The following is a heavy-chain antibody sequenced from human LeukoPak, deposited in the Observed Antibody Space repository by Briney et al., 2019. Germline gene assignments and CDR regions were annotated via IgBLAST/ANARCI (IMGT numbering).Heavy chain of an antibody. CDR1: GGSFSGYY. CDR2: INHSGST. D-gene: IGHD6-19*01. V-gene: IGHV4-34*01. J-gene: IGHJ6*03. Sequence: SETLSLTCAVYGGSFSGYYWSWIRQPPGKGLEWIGEINHSGSTNYNPSLKSRVTISVDTSKNQFSLKLSSVTAADTAVYYCARGSLNYSSGLLRPPYYYYYYYMDVWGKGTTVTVSS. CDR3: ARGSLNYSSGLLRPPYYYYYYYMDV.